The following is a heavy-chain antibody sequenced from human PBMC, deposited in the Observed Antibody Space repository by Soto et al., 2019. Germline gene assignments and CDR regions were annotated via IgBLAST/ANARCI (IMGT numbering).Heavy chain of an antibody. CDR1: GGSISSGGYY. J-gene: IGHJ3*02. V-gene: IGHV4-31*03. Sequence: PSETLSLTCTVSGGSISSGGYYWSWIRQHPGKGLEWIGYIYYSGNTYYNPSLKSRLTISVDTSKNQFSLKLSSVTAADTAVYYCARDRRGAFDIWGQGTMVTVSS. D-gene: IGHD3-10*01. CDR3: ARDRRGAFDI. CDR2: IYYSGNT.